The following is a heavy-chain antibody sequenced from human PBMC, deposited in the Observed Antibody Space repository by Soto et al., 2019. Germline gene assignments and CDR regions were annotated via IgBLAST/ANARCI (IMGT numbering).Heavy chain of an antibody. CDR2: IYWNDDK. CDR1: GFSLSTSGVG. Sequence: QITLKESGPTLVKPTQTLTLTCTFSGFSLSTSGVGVGWIRQPPGKALEWLALIYWNDDKRYSPSLKSRLTISKDASKYQVVLTTTNMDPVDTATYYCAHGVPGYSSSWYVRDWFDPWGQGTLVTVSS. V-gene: IGHV2-5*01. D-gene: IGHD6-13*01. J-gene: IGHJ5*02. CDR3: AHGVPGYSSSWYVRDWFDP.